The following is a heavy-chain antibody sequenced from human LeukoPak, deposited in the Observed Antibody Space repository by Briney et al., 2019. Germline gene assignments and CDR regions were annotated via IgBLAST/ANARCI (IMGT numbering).Heavy chain of an antibody. CDR2: ISGSGGST. V-gene: IGHV3-23*01. D-gene: IGHD7-27*01. J-gene: IGHJ4*02. Sequence: GGSLRLSCAASGFTFSSYAMNWVRQAPGKGLEWVSRISGSGGSTYYADSVKGRFSISGDNSKNTLHLQMDSLRVEDTAVYYCAKDPGTGDLAFDYWGQGTLVTVSS. CDR1: GFTFSSYA. CDR3: AKDPGTGDLAFDY.